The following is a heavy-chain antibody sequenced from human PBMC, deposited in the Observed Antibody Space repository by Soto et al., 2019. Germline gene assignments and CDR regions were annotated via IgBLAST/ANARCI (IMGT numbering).Heavy chain of an antibody. D-gene: IGHD3-10*01. CDR2: IIPLFGTS. Sequence: SVKVSCKASGGTFRSYAISWVRQAPGQGLEWMGRIIPLFGTSNYPQKFQGRVTITADESTSTAYMELSSLRSADTAVYYCARVSYYGSGTYNWFDPWGQGTLVTVSS. CDR1: GGTFRSYA. V-gene: IGHV1-69*13. CDR3: ARVSYYGSGTYNWFDP. J-gene: IGHJ5*02.